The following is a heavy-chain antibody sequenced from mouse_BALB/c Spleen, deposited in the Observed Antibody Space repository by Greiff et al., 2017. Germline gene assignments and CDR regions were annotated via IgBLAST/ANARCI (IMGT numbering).Heavy chain of an antibody. Sequence: EVKLMESGGGLVKLGGSLKLSCAASGFTFSSYYMSWVRQTPEKRLELVAAINSNGGSTYYPDTVKGRFTISRDNAKNTLYLQMSRLKSEDTALYYCARQGITTQVEEGFAYWGQGTLVTVSA. CDR3: ARQGITTQVEEGFAY. D-gene: IGHD1-1*01. CDR2: INSNGGST. CDR1: GFTFSSYY. V-gene: IGHV5-6-2*01. J-gene: IGHJ3*01.